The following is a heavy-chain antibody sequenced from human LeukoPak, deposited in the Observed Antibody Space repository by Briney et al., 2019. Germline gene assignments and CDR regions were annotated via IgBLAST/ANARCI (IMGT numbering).Heavy chain of an antibody. Sequence: PSETLSLTCTVSGGSISSYYWSWIRQPPGKGLEWIGYIYYSGSTNYNPSLKSRVTISVDTSMNQFSLKLSSVTAADTAVYYCARERVGSSLGTYYYYMDVWGKGTTVTVSS. D-gene: IGHD6-13*01. CDR3: ARERVGSSLGTYYYYMDV. CDR2: IYYSGST. CDR1: GGSISSYY. J-gene: IGHJ6*03. V-gene: IGHV4-59*01.